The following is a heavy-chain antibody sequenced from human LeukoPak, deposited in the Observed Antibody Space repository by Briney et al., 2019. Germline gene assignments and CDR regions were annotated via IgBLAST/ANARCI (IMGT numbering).Heavy chain of an antibody. CDR3: GRPVSGSSGWYYTY. Sequence: SETLSLTCAVYGGSFSGYSWSWIHQPPGKGLEWIGEINHSGSTNYNPSLKSRVTISADTSKNQFSLKLSTVTAADTAVYYCGRPVSGSSGWYYTYWRQGTLVTVSS. J-gene: IGHJ4*02. V-gene: IGHV4-34*01. CDR2: INHSGST. CDR1: GGSFSGYS. D-gene: IGHD6-19*01.